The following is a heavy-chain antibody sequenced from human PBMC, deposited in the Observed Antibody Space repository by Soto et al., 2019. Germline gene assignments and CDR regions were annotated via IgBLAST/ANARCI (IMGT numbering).Heavy chain of an antibody. CDR2: ISGSGGST. CDR1: GFTFSSYA. J-gene: IGHJ6*02. D-gene: IGHD3-10*01. V-gene: IGHV3-23*01. CDR3: AKDPLPGFGVYGMDV. Sequence: EVQLLESGGGLVQPGGSLRLSCAASGFTFSSYAMSWVRQAPGKGLEWVSAISGSGGSTYYADSVKGRFTISRGNSKNTLYLQMNSLRAEDTAVYYCAKDPLPGFGVYGMDVWGQGTTVTVSS.